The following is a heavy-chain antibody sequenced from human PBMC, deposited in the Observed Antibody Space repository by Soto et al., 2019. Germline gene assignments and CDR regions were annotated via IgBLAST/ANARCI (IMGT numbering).Heavy chain of an antibody. Sequence: QVQLVESGGGVVQPGRSLRLSCAASGFTFSSYGMHWVRQAPGKGLEWVAVIWYDGSNKYYADSVKGRFTISRDNSKNTLYLQMNSLRAEDTAVYYCARDAVPSGYYFDYWGQGTLVTVSS. V-gene: IGHV3-33*01. CDR3: ARDAVPSGYYFDY. CDR2: IWYDGSNK. CDR1: GFTFSSYG. J-gene: IGHJ4*02. D-gene: IGHD3-22*01.